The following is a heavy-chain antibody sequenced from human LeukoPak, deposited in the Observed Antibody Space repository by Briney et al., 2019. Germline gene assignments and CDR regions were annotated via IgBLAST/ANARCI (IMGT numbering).Heavy chain of an antibody. J-gene: IGHJ4*02. D-gene: IGHD4-17*01. CDR3: ARAGMTTVTDFDY. CDR1: GGSISSDDYY. V-gene: IGHV4-61*02. Sequence: SETLSLTCTVSGGSISSDDYYWTWMRQPAGKGLEWIGRIYTSGSSNYNPSLKSRVTMSVDTSKNQFSLKLSSVTAADTAVYYCARAGMTTVTDFDYWGQGTLVTVSS. CDR2: IYTSGSS.